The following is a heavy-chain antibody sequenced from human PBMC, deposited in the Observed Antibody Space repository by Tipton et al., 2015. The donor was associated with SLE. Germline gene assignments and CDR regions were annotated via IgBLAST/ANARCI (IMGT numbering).Heavy chain of an antibody. CDR3: ARSHSSCRDYYYYMDV. Sequence: TLSLTCSVSGGSVSSGFYYWSWIRQPAGKGLEWIGRINTSGTTNYNPSLKSRVTISLDTSRNHFSLKLSTVTAADTAAYYCARSHSSCRDYYYYMDVWGNGTTVTVS. CDR2: INTSGTT. V-gene: IGHV4-61*02. J-gene: IGHJ6*03. CDR1: GGSVSSGFYY. D-gene: IGHD6-19*01.